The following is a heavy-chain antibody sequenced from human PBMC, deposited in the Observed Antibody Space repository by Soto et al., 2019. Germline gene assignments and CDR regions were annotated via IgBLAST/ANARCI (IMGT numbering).Heavy chain of an antibody. V-gene: IGHV3-7*01. CDR3: ARDGVAAGVYLEH. CDR2: INQDGSEK. D-gene: IGHD6-19*01. Sequence: PGGSLRLSCAASGFVFRSYWMSWVRQAPGKGLEWVANINQDGSEKYYVDSVRGRFIISRDNAENSLYLQMNSLRAEDTALYYCARDGVAAGVYLEHWGKGIMVTVSS. CDR1: GFVFRSYW. J-gene: IGHJ4*02.